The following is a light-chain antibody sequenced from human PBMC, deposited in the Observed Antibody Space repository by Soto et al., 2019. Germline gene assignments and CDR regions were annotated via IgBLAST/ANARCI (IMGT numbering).Light chain of an antibody. J-gene: IGKJ1*01. Sequence: EIVMTQSPATLSVSPGESATISCRASQSVSNNLAWYQQKPGQAPRLLIYGASTRATGFPARFSGSGSGTEFTLTISSLQSEDFAVYYCQQYNNWPPTWTFGQGTKVEIK. V-gene: IGKV3-15*01. CDR3: QQYNNWPPTWT. CDR2: GAS. CDR1: QSVSNN.